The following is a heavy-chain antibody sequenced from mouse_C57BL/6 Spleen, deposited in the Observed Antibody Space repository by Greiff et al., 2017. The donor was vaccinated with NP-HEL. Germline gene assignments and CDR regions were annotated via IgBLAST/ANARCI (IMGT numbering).Heavy chain of an antibody. CDR1: GYTFTDYN. D-gene: IGHD2-4*01. CDR3: ARGIYYDYGAWFAY. CDR2: INPNNGGT. Sequence: EVQLQQSGPELVKPGASVKIPCKASGYTFTDYNMDWVKQSHGKSLEWIGDINPNNGGTIYNQKFKGKATLTVDKSSSTAYMELRSLTSEDTAVYYCARGIYYDYGAWFAYWGQGTLVTVSA. V-gene: IGHV1-18*01. J-gene: IGHJ3*01.